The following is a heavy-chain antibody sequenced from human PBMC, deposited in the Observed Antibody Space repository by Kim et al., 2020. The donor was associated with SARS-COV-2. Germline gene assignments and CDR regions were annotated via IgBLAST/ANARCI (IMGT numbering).Heavy chain of an antibody. J-gene: IGHJ4*02. V-gene: IGHV4-59*13. CDR2: IYYSGST. D-gene: IGHD2-15*01. Sequence: SETLSLTCTVSGGSISSYYWSWIRQPPGKGLEWIGYIYYSGSTNYNPSLKSRVTISVDTSKNQFSLKLSSVTAADTAVYYCAGGWWGQQPGYWGQGTLVTVSS. CDR1: GGSISSYY. CDR3: AGGWWGQQPGY.